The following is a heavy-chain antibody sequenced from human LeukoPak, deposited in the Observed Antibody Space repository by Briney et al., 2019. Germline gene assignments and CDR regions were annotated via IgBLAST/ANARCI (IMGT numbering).Heavy chain of an antibody. CDR3: ATEDLIAAVDTGLDY. CDR1: GYSLTELS. CDR2: FDPEHGDT. D-gene: IGHD6-13*01. Sequence: ASVKASCKVSGYSLTELSMHWVRQAPGKGLEWMGSFDPEHGDTIYAQRLQGRVTMTEDTSTDTAYMELSSLRSEDTAVYYCATEDLIAAVDTGLDYWGQGTLVTVSS. J-gene: IGHJ4*02. V-gene: IGHV1-24*01.